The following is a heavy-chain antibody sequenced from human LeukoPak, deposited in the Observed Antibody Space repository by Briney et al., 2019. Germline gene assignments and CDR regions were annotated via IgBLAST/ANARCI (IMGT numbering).Heavy chain of an antibody. J-gene: IGHJ4*02. CDR3: AKSSGAGQFDY. CDR1: GCTFSSYG. V-gene: IGHV3-30*18. CDR2: FSSDGIHK. Sequence: GGSLRLSCAASGCTFSSYGMHWVRQAPGKGLEWVAVFSSDGIHKYYSNSVKGRFTISRDNSKNTLYLQMNSLRPEDTAVYYCAKSSGAGQFDYWGQGTLVTVSS. D-gene: IGHD3-10*01.